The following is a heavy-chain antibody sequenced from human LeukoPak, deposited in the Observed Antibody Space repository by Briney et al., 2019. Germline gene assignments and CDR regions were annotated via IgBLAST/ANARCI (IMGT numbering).Heavy chain of an antibody. Sequence: GGSLRLSCAASAYTFSSYAMNWVRQAPGKGLEWVSGISGGGGSTYYTDSVKGRFTISRDNSKNTLYLQMDSLRAEDTALYNCAKGSGINHYHWIDPQGHATLVTVYS. CDR1: AYTFSSYA. V-gene: IGHV3-23*01. CDR2: ISGGGGST. CDR3: AKGSGINHYHWIDP. D-gene: IGHD1-14*01. J-gene: IGHJ5*02.